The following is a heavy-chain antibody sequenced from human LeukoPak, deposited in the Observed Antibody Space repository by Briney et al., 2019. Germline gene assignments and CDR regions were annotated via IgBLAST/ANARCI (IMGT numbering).Heavy chain of an antibody. Sequence: SETLSLTCTVSGGSISSYYWGWIRQPPGKGLEWIGSIYYSGSTYYNPSLKSRVTISVDTSKNQFSLKLSSVTAADTAVYYCARVPHYYDSSGYSLLRINWFDPWGQGTLVTVSS. CDR2: IYYSGST. D-gene: IGHD3-22*01. J-gene: IGHJ5*02. V-gene: IGHV4-39*07. CDR1: GGSISSYY. CDR3: ARVPHYYDSSGYSLLRINWFDP.